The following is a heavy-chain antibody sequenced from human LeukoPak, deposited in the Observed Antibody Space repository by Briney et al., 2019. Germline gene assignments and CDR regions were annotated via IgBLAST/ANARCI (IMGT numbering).Heavy chain of an antibody. CDR3: ARDHTAPTIIWDC. CDR2: INPDGSEM. Sequence: AFSVRSHWMGCAGQVTREGLEWVANINPDGSEMHYVDSVKGRITVSRDNARNSMYLQMNSLRAEDTAVYYCARDHTAPTIIWDCWGQGTLVTVSS. J-gene: IGHJ4*02. D-gene: IGHD3/OR15-3a*01. CDR1: AFSVRSHW. V-gene: IGHV3-7*01.